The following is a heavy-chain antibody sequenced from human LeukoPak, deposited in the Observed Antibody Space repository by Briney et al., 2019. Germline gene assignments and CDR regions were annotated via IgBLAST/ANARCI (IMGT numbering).Heavy chain of an antibody. Sequence: PSETLSLTCTVSGGSISSSSYYWGWIRQPPGTGLEWIGSIYYSGSTYYNPSLKSRVTISVDTSKNQFSLKLSSVTAADTAVYYCARLNRLEYSSGWYYFDYWGQGTLVTVSS. CDR2: IYYSGST. D-gene: IGHD6-19*01. CDR1: GGSISSSSYY. CDR3: ARLNRLEYSSGWYYFDY. J-gene: IGHJ4*02. V-gene: IGHV4-39*01.